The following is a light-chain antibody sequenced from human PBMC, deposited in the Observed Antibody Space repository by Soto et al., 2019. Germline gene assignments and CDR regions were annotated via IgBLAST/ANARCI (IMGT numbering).Light chain of an antibody. J-gene: IGLJ1*01. CDR3: SSYISSRSRYV. Sequence: ALTQPASVSGSPGQSITISCPVTSSDVGSYNYVSWYQQHPGKAPKLMIYDVSNRPSGVSNRFSGSKSGNTASLTISGLQAEDEADYYCSSYISSRSRYV. CDR1: SSDVGSYNY. CDR2: DVS. V-gene: IGLV2-14*01.